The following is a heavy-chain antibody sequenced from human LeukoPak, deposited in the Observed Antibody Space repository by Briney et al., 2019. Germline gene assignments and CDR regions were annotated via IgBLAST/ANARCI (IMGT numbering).Heavy chain of an antibody. CDR3: AKDQWNYYYDSSGYYADY. D-gene: IGHD3-22*01. V-gene: IGHV3-30*02. J-gene: IGHJ4*02. Sequence: GGSLRLSCAASGFTFSTYGMHWVRQAPGKGLEWVSFIRYDGATKYYADSLKGRFTISRDNSMNTLYLQMNSLRTEDTALYYCAKDQWNYYYDSSGYYADYWGQGTLVTVSS. CDR1: GFTFSTYG. CDR2: IRYDGATK.